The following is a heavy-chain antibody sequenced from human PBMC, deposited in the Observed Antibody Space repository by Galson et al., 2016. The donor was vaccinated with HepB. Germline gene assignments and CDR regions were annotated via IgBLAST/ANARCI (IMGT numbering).Heavy chain of an antibody. CDR2: ICGRCGDV. Sequence: SLRLSCAASGFTFDRCGMTWFRQAPGKGLEWVSTICGRCGDVDYADSVKGRFTISSANSKNTLYLQMNSLRVDDTAVYYCARGGLMDDDYHGMDVWGQGTTVIVSS. V-gene: IGHV3-23*01. CDR3: ARGGLMDDDYHGMDV. J-gene: IGHJ6*02. CDR1: GFTFDRCG. D-gene: IGHD2-8*01.